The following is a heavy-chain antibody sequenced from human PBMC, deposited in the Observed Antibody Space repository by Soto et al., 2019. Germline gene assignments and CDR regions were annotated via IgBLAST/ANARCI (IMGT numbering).Heavy chain of an antibody. CDR1: GDSVSSNSAA. CDR3: AKQYVLRFLEWSPTGDWFDP. V-gene: IGHV6-1*01. D-gene: IGHD3-3*01. CDR2: TYYRSKWYN. Sequence: SPTLSLTCAISGDSVSSNSAAWNWIRQSPSRGLEWLGRTYYRSKWYNDYAVSVKSRITINPGTSKNQFSLQLNSVTPEDTAVYYCAKQYVLRFLEWSPTGDWFDPWGQGTLVTVSS. J-gene: IGHJ5*02.